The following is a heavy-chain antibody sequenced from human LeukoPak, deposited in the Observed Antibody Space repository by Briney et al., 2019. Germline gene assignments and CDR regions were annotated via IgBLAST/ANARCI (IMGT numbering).Heavy chain of an antibody. CDR1: GFTFSGSA. Sequence: GGSLRLSCAASGFTFSGSAMHWVRQASGKGLEWVGRIRSKANSYATAYAASVKGRFTISRDDSKNTAYLQMNSLKTEDTAVYYCTRALDTAMVSDYWGQGTLVTVSS. V-gene: IGHV3-73*01. CDR2: IRSKANSYAT. J-gene: IGHJ4*02. D-gene: IGHD5-18*01. CDR3: TRALDTAMVSDY.